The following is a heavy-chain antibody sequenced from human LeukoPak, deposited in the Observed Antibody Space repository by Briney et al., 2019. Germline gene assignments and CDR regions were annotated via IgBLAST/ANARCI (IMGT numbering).Heavy chain of an antibody. D-gene: IGHD3-16*01. CDR2: IYYSGST. CDR1: GGSISSYY. J-gene: IGHJ3*02. CDR3: ASSFVLGSKEGQDAFDI. Sequence: PSETLSLTCTVSGGSISSYYWSWIRQPPGKGLEWIGYIYYSGSTNYNPSLKSRVTISVDTSKYQFSLKLSSVTAADTAVYYCASSFVLGSKEGQDAFDIWGQGTMVTVSS. V-gene: IGHV4-59*01.